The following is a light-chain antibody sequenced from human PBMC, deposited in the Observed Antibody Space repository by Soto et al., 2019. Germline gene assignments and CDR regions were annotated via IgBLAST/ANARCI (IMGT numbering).Light chain of an antibody. Sequence: DIQMPQSPSILSASVGDRVAITCRASQSITNRLAWYQQKPGKAPKLLSYEASSLQSGVPSRTSGSGSGTDFTLTISSLQPEDFATYYCQQANSFPITFGQGTRLEN. CDR2: EAS. V-gene: IGKV1-12*01. CDR1: QSITNR. J-gene: IGKJ5*01. CDR3: QQANSFPIT.